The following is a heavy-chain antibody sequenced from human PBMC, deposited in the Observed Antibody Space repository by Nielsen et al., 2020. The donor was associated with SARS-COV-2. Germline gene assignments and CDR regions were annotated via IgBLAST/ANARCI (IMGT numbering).Heavy chain of an antibody. Sequence: LSLTCAASGFTFSSYAMHWVRQAPGKGLEWVAVISYDGSNKYYADSVKGRFTISRDNSKNTLYLQMNSLRAEDTAVYYCAGGITMVRGVIPYWGQGTLVTVSS. CDR1: GFTFSSYA. CDR3: AGGITMVRGVIPY. CDR2: ISYDGSNK. V-gene: IGHV3-30-3*01. J-gene: IGHJ4*02. D-gene: IGHD3-10*01.